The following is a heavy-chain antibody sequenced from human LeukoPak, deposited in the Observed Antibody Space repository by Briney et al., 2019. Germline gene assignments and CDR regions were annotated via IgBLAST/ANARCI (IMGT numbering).Heavy chain of an antibody. CDR1: GFSLSTYG. Sequence: PGGSLRLSCAASGFSLSTYGIHWVRQTPGGGPEWLTYISVDGTSKYYATSVKGRFSISRDNSANTAYLHMSSLRPEDTALYYCARTPYSGSSLQYYHLDAWGKGTTVTVSS. V-gene: IGHV3-30*02. J-gene: IGHJ6*04. CDR2: ISVDGTSK. CDR3: ARTPYSGSSLQYYHLDA. D-gene: IGHD1-26*01.